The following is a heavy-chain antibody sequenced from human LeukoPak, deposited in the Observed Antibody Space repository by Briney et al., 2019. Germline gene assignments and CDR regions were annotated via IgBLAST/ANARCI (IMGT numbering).Heavy chain of an antibody. CDR2: ISYDGSNK. CDR3: ARASGYCSGGSCYSIVGGYYFDY. D-gene: IGHD2-15*01. Sequence: GGSLRLSCAASGFTFSSYAMHWVRQAPGKGLEWVAVISYDGSNKYYADSVKGRFTISRDNSKNTLYLQMNSLRAEDTAVYYCARASGYCSGGSCYSIVGGYYFDYWGQGTLVTVSS. J-gene: IGHJ4*02. V-gene: IGHV3-30*04. CDR1: GFTFSSYA.